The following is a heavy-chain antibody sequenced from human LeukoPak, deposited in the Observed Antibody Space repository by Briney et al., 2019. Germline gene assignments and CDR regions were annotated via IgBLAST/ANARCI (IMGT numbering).Heavy chain of an antibody. CDR3: ARGRIVRGVISYYYYYMDV. Sequence: ASVKVSCKVSGYTLTELSMHWVRQAPGKGLEWMGGFDPEDGETIYAQKFQGRVTITADKSTSTAYMELSSLRSEDTAVYYCARGRIVRGVISYYYYYMDVWGKGTTVTVSS. D-gene: IGHD3-10*01. CDR2: FDPEDGET. V-gene: IGHV1-24*01. J-gene: IGHJ6*03. CDR1: GYTLTELS.